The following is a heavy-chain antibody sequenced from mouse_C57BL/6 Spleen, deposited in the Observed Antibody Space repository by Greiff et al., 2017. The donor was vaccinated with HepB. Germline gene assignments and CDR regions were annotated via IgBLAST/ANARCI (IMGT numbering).Heavy chain of an antibody. CDR1: GYTFTSYW. CDR3: ARWGYYYGSAHWYFDV. D-gene: IGHD1-1*01. CDR2: IYPGSGST. J-gene: IGHJ1*03. Sequence: QVQLQQPGAELVKPGASVKMSCKASGYTFTSYWITWVKQRPGQGLEWIGDIYPGSGSTNYNEKFKSKATLTVDTSSSTAYMQISSLTSEDSAVYYCARWGYYYGSAHWYFDVWGTGTTVTVSS. V-gene: IGHV1-55*01.